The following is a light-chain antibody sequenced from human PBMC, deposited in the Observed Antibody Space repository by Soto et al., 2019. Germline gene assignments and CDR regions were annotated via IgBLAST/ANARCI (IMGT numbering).Light chain of an antibody. J-gene: IGKJ1*01. Sequence: DIQMTQSPSTLSASVGDRVSITCRASQSVSIWLAWYQHKPGTALKLLIYKASTLESGVPSRFSGSGSGTEFTLTITSLQPDDFATYYCQQYNSYPWTFGQGTEV. CDR2: KAS. CDR3: QQYNSYPWT. CDR1: QSVSIW. V-gene: IGKV1-5*03.